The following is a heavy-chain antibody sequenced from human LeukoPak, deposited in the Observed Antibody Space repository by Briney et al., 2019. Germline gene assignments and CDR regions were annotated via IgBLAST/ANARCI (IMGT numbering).Heavy chain of an antibody. V-gene: IGHV4-39*07. Sequence: SETLSLTCTVSGGSISSSSYYWGWIRQPPGKGLEWIGSIYYSGSTYYNPSLKSRVTISVDTSKNQFSLKLSSVTAADTAVYYCARVKIYDSRDFDYWGQGTLVTVSS. J-gene: IGHJ4*02. D-gene: IGHD3-22*01. CDR1: GGSISSSSYY. CDR3: ARVKIYDSRDFDY. CDR2: IYYSGST.